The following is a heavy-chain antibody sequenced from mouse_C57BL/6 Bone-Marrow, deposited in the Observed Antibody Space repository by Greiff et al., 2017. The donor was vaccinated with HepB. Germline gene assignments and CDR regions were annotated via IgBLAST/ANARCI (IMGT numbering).Heavy chain of an antibody. CDR1: GFSLTSYG. D-gene: IGHD1-1*01. V-gene: IGHV2-2*01. Sequence: QVQLQQSGPGLVQPSQSLSITCTVSGFSLTSYGVHWVRQSPGKGLEWLGVIWSGGSTDYNAAFISRLSISKDNSKSQVFFKMNSLQADDTAIYYCARNHPYYYGSSYVYFDYWGQGTTLTVSS. J-gene: IGHJ2*01. CDR3: ARNHPYYYGSSYVYFDY. CDR2: IWSGGST.